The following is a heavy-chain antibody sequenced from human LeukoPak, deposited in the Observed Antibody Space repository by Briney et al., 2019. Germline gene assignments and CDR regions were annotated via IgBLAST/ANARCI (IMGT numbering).Heavy chain of an antibody. Sequence: ASVKVSCKASGYTFTSYGISRVRQAPGQGLEWMGWISAYNGNTNYAQKLQGRVTMTTDTSTSTAYMELRSLRSDDTAVYYCARGLITIFGVASFDPWGQGTLVTVSS. CDR2: ISAYNGNT. CDR3: ARGLITIFGVASFDP. V-gene: IGHV1-18*01. CDR1: GYTFTSYG. D-gene: IGHD3-3*01. J-gene: IGHJ5*02.